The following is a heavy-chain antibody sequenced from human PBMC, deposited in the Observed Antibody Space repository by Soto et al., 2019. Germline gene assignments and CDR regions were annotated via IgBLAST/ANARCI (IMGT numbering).Heavy chain of an antibody. J-gene: IGHJ4*02. CDR2: ISSSGGST. CDR3: AKQLMVRGVVLLFDY. D-gene: IGHD3-10*01. V-gene: IGHV3-23*01. CDR1: GFSFSSYA. Sequence: EVQLLESGGGLVQPGGSPRLSCGASGFSFSSYAMSWVRQAPGKGLEWVSGISSSGGSTYYADSVKGRFTISRDNAKNTLYMQMNRLRAEDTAVYSCAKQLMVRGVVLLFDYWGQGTLVTVSS.